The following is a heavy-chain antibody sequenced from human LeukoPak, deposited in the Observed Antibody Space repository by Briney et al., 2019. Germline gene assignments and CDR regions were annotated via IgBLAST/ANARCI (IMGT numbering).Heavy chain of an antibody. CDR3: AKGRSGSCYSSIHY. J-gene: IGHJ4*02. D-gene: IGHD2-15*01. Sequence: GGSLRLSCAASGFTFSSSAMTWVRQAPGKGLEWVSVISGSGDSTYYADSVKGRFTISRDISKNTLYLQMNSLRAEDTAVYYCAKGRSGSCYSSIHYWGQGSLVPLSS. V-gene: IGHV3-23*01. CDR1: GFTFSSSA. CDR2: ISGSGDST.